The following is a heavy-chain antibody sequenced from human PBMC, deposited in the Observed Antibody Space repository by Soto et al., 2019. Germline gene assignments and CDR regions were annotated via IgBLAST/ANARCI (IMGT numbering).Heavy chain of an antibody. CDR1: GFTFHDYA. V-gene: IGHV3-23*05. CDR3: LKEVETVRTLAFAL. CDR2: IAFTGSAT. J-gene: IGHJ4*02. Sequence: GGSLRLSCATSGFTFHDYAMSWVRQAPGKGLEWVSAIAFTGSATYYADSVKGRFTIPRDNSKNIVYLQMNSLRVEDPPLYQLLKEVETVRTLAFALWGQGTQVTVSS. D-gene: IGHD3-22*01.